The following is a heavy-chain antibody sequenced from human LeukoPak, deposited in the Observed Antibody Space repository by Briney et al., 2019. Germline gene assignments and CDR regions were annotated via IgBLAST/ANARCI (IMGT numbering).Heavy chain of an antibody. CDR2: IYYSGST. D-gene: IGHD3-10*01. Sequence: SQTLSLTCTVSGGSISSGGYYWSWIRQHPGKGLEWIGYIYYSGSTYYNPSLKSRVTISVDTSKNQFSLKLSSVTAAYTAVYYCARDQRKTLDYYGSGSYLSQFDPWGQGTLVTVSS. J-gene: IGHJ5*02. CDR1: GGSISSGGYY. V-gene: IGHV4-31*03. CDR3: ARDQRKTLDYYGSGSYLSQFDP.